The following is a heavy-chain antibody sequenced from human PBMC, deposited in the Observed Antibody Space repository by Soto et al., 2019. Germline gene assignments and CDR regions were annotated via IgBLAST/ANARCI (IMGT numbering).Heavy chain of an antibody. Sequence: QVQLQEPGPGLVKPSETLSLTCTVSGGSISSYYWSWIRQPPGKGLEWIGYIYYSGSTNYNPSLKSRVTISVDTSKNQFSLKLSSVTAADTAVYYCARSYGMDVWGQGTTVTVSS. J-gene: IGHJ6*02. CDR1: GGSISSYY. V-gene: IGHV4-59*08. CDR3: ARSYGMDV. CDR2: IYYSGST.